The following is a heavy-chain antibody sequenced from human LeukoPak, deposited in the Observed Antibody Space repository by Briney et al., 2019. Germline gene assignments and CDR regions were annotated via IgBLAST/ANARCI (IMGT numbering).Heavy chain of an antibody. CDR3: ARAIAVAGTDS. CDR2: INSDGYSI. Sequence: GGSLRLSCAASGFTFSSYWMHWVRQAPGKGPVWLARINSDGYSISYADSVKGRFTISRDNAKNTLYLQMNTLRAEDTAMYYCARAIAVAGTDSWGQGTLVTVSS. CDR1: GFTFSSYW. D-gene: IGHD6-19*01. J-gene: IGHJ4*02. V-gene: IGHV3-74*01.